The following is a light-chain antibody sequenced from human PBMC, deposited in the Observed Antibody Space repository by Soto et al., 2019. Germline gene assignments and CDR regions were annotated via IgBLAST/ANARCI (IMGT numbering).Light chain of an antibody. CDR2: DAS. Sequence: EIVLTQSPATLSLSPGERATLSCRASQSVSSSLAWYQQKPGQAPRLLIYDASNRATGIPARFSSSGSGTDFTLTISSLEPEDFAVYYCQQRSNWPIFSFGPGTKVDI. V-gene: IGKV3-11*01. J-gene: IGKJ3*01. CDR3: QQRSNWPIFS. CDR1: QSVSSS.